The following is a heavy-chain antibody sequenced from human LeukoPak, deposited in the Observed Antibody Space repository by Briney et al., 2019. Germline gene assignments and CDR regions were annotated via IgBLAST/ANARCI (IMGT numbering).Heavy chain of an antibody. Sequence: PGRSLRHSCAASGFTSSDDGMHWVRQAPGKGLEWVAVIWYDGSYQFYADSVKGRFTISRDNSKSTLYLEMNSPRAEDTAVYYCARGVVATGYYFDYWGQGTLVTVSS. V-gene: IGHV3-33*01. CDR2: IWYDGSYQ. D-gene: IGHD2-21*01. J-gene: IGHJ4*02. CDR3: ARGVVATGYYFDY. CDR1: GFTSSDDG.